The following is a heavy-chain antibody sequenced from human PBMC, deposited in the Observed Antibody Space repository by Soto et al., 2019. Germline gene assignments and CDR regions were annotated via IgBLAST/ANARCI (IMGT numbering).Heavy chain of an antibody. V-gene: IGHV3-23*01. J-gene: IGHJ3*01. CDR1: GFTFNNFA. Sequence: EMQLLESGGGLQQPGGSLRLSCADSGFTFNNFAMGWVRQAPGKGLAWISAVTGRSRNTYYADSEKGRFTISINNFENTEYLQMDGLRVEETAVYDCSKMTPYGWNYRDDVDVWGRGTMVTVAS. CDR2: VTGRSRNT. CDR3: SKMTPYGWNYRDDVDV. D-gene: IGHD1-7*01.